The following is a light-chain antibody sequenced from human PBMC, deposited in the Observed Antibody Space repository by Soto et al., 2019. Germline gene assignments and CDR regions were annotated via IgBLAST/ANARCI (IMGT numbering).Light chain of an antibody. Sequence: QSVLAQPPSVSGALGQRVTISCTGSSFNIGAGYDVHWYQQLPGTAPKLLMYGNNNRPSGVPDRFSGSKSGTSASLAIAGLQAEDEADYYCQSYDSSLSGSVVFGGGTKLTVL. CDR2: GNN. CDR1: SFNIGAGYD. J-gene: IGLJ2*01. CDR3: QSYDSSLSGSVV. V-gene: IGLV1-40*01.